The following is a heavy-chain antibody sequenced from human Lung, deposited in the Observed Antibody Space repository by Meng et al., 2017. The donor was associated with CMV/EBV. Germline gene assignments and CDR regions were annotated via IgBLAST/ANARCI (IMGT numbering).Heavy chain of an antibody. CDR3: ARGRGFWSGSRYYYYGMDV. V-gene: IGHV4-34*01. CDR2: INHSGST. Sequence: SETLSLXXAAYGWSFTGYYWSWIRQPPGKGLEWIGEINHSGSTNYDPSLKSRVTISVDTSKNQFSLKLCSVTAADTAVYYCARGRGFWSGSRYYYYGMDVWGQGTXVTVSS. CDR1: GWSFTGYY. J-gene: IGHJ6*02. D-gene: IGHD3-3*01.